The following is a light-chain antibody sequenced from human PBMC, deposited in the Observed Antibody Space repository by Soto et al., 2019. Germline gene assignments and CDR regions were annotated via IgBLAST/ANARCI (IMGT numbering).Light chain of an antibody. J-gene: IGKJ1*01. CDR1: QAISTS. CDR2: AAS. CDR3: LQYNSPPLT. V-gene: IGKV1-39*01. Sequence: DLQMTQSPSSLSASVGDRVTISCRASQAISTSLNWYQQKPGKAPKLLIYAASSLQTGVPSRFTGSGSATYFTLTISSLHPEDFATYYCLQYNSPPLTFGQGTKVEI.